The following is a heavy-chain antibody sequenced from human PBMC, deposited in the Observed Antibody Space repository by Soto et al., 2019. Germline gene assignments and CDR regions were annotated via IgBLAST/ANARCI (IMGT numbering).Heavy chain of an antibody. J-gene: IGHJ4*02. D-gene: IGHD6-13*01. CDR3: SRDSNLIAAAGEVDF. Sequence: QVQLVQSGAEVKKPGASVKVSCKASGYTFTSYGICWVRQAPGQGLEWMGWISAYNGNTNYAQKLQGRVTMTTDTSTSTAYMELRSLRSDDTAVYYCSRDSNLIAAAGEVDFWGQGTLVTVSS. CDR2: ISAYNGNT. CDR1: GYTFTSYG. V-gene: IGHV1-18*01.